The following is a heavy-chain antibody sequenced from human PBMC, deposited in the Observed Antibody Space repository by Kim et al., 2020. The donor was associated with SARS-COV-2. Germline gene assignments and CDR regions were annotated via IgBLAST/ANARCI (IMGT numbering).Heavy chain of an antibody. CDR2: INHTGNT. J-gene: IGHJ6*02. CDR1: GGSFSDYN. Sequence: SETLSLTCAVYGGSFSDYNWSWIRQPPGQGLEWIGEINHTGNTNVSPSLKSRITISVDPSKSQFSLRLKSMTATDTAVYYCARGRAGVVPAPVLRLGPYYDYYAVDVWGRGTPVAVSS. V-gene: IGHV4-34*01. CDR3: ARGRAGVVPAPVLRLGPYYDYYAVDV. D-gene: IGHD3-3*01.